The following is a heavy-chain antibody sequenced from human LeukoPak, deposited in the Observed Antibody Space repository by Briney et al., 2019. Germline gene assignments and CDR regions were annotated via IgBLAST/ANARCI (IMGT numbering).Heavy chain of an antibody. D-gene: IGHD1-26*01. CDR1: GGTFSSYA. Sequence: SVKASCKASGGTFSSYAIIWVRQGPGQGLEWMGRVTPIFGTTNYAQKFQGRVTITTDESTSRAYMGLSSLRSEDTAVYYCARSEELRGRFWFDPWGQGTLVTVSS. CDR2: VTPIFGTT. V-gene: IGHV1-69*05. J-gene: IGHJ5*02. CDR3: ARSEELRGRFWFDP.